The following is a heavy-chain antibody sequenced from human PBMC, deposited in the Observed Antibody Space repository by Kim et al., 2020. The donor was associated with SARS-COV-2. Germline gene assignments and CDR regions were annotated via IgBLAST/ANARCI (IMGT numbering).Heavy chain of an antibody. Sequence: GGSLRLSCAASGFTFSSYGMHWVRQAPGKGLEWVAVISYDGSNKYYADSVKGRFTISRDNSKKTLYLQMNSLRAEDTTVYYCAKDGDHWCQGTLVTV. CDR1: GFTFSSYG. V-gene: IGHV3-30*18. CDR2: ISYDGSNK. D-gene: IGHD7-27*01. CDR3: AKDGDH. J-gene: IGHJ4*02.